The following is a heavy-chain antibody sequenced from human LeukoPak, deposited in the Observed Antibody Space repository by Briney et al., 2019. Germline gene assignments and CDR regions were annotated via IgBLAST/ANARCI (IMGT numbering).Heavy chain of an antibody. CDR2: IKQDGSAK. D-gene: IGHD5-12*01. CDR3: ARVNPLVAPGALDI. V-gene: IGHV3-7*01. J-gene: IGHJ3*02. CDR1: GVTFSKYW. Sequence: GGSLRLSCVASGVTFSKYWMTWVRQAPGKGLAWVANIKQDGSAKYYMDSVKGRFAISRDNAKNSLYLRMNSLGAEDTAVYYCARVNPLVAPGALDIWGQGTMVAVSS.